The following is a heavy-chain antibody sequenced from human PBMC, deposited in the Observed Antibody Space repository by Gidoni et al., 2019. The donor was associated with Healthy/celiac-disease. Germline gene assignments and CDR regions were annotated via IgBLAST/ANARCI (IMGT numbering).Heavy chain of an antibody. Sequence: QVQQVQSGAEVKKHASSVKVSCKPAGGTFRSYAISWVRPAPGPGLEWMGGIIPTFGTANYAQKFQGRVTITADESTSTAYMELSSLRSEDTAVYYCARNPFGSYYYDSSAWYDYWGQGTLVTVSS. CDR3: ARNPFGSYYYDSSAWYDY. V-gene: IGHV1-69*01. CDR2: IIPTFGTA. D-gene: IGHD3-22*01. J-gene: IGHJ4*02. CDR1: GGTFRSYA.